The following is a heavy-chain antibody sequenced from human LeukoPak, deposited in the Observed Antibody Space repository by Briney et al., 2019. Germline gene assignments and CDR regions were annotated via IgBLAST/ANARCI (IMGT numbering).Heavy chain of an antibody. V-gene: IGHV1-2*02. Sequence: GASVKVSCKASGYTFTAQYMHWVRQAPGQGLEWMGWINPNNGDTKYAQSFLGRVTMTRDTSTTTAYMDLSSLRSDDTAVYFCASYPRSIPTPPFDYWGQGTLVTVSS. CDR2: INPNNGDT. CDR3: ASYPRSIPTPPFDY. CDR1: GYTFTAQY. D-gene: IGHD2-21*01. J-gene: IGHJ4*02.